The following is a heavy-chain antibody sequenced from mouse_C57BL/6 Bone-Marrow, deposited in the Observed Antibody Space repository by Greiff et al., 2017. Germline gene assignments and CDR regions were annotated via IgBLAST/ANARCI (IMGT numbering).Heavy chain of an antibody. V-gene: IGHV14-4*01. Sequence: VQLQQSGAELVRPGASVKLSCTASGFNIKDDYMHWVKQRPEQGLEWIGWIDPENGDTEYASKFQGKATITADTSSNTAYLQLSSLTSEDTAVYYCTTPYSPFDYGGQGTTLTVSS. CDR1: GFNIKDDY. J-gene: IGHJ2*01. CDR3: TTPYSPFDY. CDR2: IDPENGDT. D-gene: IGHD2-10*01.